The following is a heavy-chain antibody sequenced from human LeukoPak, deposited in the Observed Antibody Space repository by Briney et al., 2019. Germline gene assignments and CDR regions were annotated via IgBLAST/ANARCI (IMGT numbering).Heavy chain of an antibody. CDR3: ARDLRAYYYGSGSYDY. CDR2: IKQDGSEK. CDR1: GFTFSSYW. J-gene: IGHJ4*02. V-gene: IGHV3-7*01. D-gene: IGHD3-10*01. Sequence: GGSLRLSCAASGFTFSSYWMSWVRQAPGKGLERVANIKQDGSEKSYVDSVTGRFPISRDNAKTSMYLQMNSLRAEDTAVYYCARDLRAYYYGSGSYDYWGQGTLVTVSS.